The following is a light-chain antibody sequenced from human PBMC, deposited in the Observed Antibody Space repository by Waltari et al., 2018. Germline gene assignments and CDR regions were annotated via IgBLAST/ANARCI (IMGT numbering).Light chain of an antibody. CDR1: QSVSSD. CDR3: QQYKYWPPLT. Sequence: EIVMTQSPVTLSVSLGERATLSCRASQSVSSDLAWYQQKPGQAPRLLIYDASTRAAGLAARFSASGSGTEFTLTISSLQSGDFAVYYCQQYKYWPPLTFGGGTKVEIK. V-gene: IGKV3-15*01. CDR2: DAS. J-gene: IGKJ4*01.